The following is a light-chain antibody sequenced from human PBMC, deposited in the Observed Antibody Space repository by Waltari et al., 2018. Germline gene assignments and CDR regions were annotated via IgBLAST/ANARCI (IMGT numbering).Light chain of an antibody. V-gene: IGLV7-46*01. CDR2: DTS. CDR3: LLYYGGFRV. J-gene: IGLJ2*01. Sequence: QAVVTQEPSLTVSPGGTVTLTCGSSPGSLTRAHYPSWFQQKPGQAPRTLIYDTSDKHPWTTARFSGSLVGGRAALTLSGAQPEDEAEYYCLLYYGGFRVFGGGTKLTVL. CDR1: PGSLTRAHY.